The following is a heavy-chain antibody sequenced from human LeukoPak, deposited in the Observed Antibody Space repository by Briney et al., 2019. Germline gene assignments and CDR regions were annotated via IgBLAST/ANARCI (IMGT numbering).Heavy chain of an antibody. Sequence: PSETLSLTCTVSGGSITSGAYCWSWIRQPPGKGLEWIGYVRHDGGTSYNPSLKSRVTVAIDTSKNQFSLNLNSVTAADTAVFFCAKEGRDSDGYNGWFEPWGQGTLVTVSS. J-gene: IGHJ5*02. CDR2: VRHDGGT. V-gene: IGHV4-31*03. D-gene: IGHD5-24*01. CDR1: GGSITSGAYC. CDR3: AKEGRDSDGYNGWFEP.